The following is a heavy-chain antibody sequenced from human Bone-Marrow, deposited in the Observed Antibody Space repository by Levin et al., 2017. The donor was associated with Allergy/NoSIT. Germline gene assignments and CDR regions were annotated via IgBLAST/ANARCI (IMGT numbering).Heavy chain of an antibody. Sequence: GESLKISCAASGFTFSSYSMNWVRQAPGKGLEWVSYISSSSSTIYYADSVKGRFTISRDNAKNSLYLQMNSLRAEDTAVYYCARDVQQLASIDAFDIWGQGTMVTVSS. D-gene: IGHD6-13*01. J-gene: IGHJ3*02. CDR2: ISSSSSTI. CDR1: GFTFSSYS. V-gene: IGHV3-48*01. CDR3: ARDVQQLASIDAFDI.